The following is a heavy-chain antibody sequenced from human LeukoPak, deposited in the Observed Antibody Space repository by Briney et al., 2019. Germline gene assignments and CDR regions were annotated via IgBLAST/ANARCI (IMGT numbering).Heavy chain of an antibody. D-gene: IGHD2-15*01. Sequence: SETLSLTCTVSGGSISSYYWSWIRQPPGKGLEWIGYIYYSGSTNYNPSLKSRVTISVDTSKNQFSLKLCSVTAADTAVYYCARVGGVVAATRGSSPFDPWGQGTLVTVSS. J-gene: IGHJ5*02. CDR1: GGSISSYY. V-gene: IGHV4-59*01. CDR2: IYYSGST. CDR3: ARVGGVVAATRGSSPFDP.